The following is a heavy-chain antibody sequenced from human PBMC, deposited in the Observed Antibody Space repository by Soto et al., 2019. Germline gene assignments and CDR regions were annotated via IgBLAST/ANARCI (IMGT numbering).Heavy chain of an antibody. CDR3: ARHQYWNDGSLFDY. J-gene: IGHJ4*02. CDR1: GGSISSYY. V-gene: IGHV4-39*01. CDR2: IYYSGST. Sequence: PSETLSLTCTVSGGSISSYYWGWIRQPPGKGLEWIGSIYYSGSTYYNPSLKSRVTISVDTSKNQFSLKLSSVTAADTAVYYCARHQYWNDGSLFDYWGQGTLVTVSS. D-gene: IGHD1-1*01.